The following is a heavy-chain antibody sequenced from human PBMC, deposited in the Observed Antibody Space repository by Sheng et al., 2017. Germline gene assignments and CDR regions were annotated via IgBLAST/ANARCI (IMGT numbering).Heavy chain of an antibody. CDR2: ISYDGSNK. V-gene: IGHV3-30*04. D-gene: IGHD1-26*01. Sequence: QVQLVESGGGVVQPGRSLRLSCAASGFTFSSYAMHWVRQAPGKGLEWVAVISYDGSNKYYADSVKGRFTISRDNSKNTLYLQMNSLRAEDTAVYYCAREEWELQGEDAFDIWGQGTMVTVSS. J-gene: IGHJ3*02. CDR3: AREEWELQGEDAFDI. CDR1: GFTFSSYA.